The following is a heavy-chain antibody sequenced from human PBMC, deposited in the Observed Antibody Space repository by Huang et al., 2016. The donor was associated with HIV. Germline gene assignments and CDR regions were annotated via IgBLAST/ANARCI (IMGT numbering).Heavy chain of an antibody. J-gene: IGHJ3*01. V-gene: IGHV3-7*01. CDR2: IREDRGQK. CDR3: ACDPFIKAFDL. CDR1: EFSFSTYW. Sequence: EVQLVESGGGLVQPGGSLRLSCVASEFSFSTYWLMWLRPVAGKGLEWVASIREDRGQKDYLDAVQGRFIISRDNPKNSRYLQMNNVRAEDAGVYYCACDPFIKAFDLWGQGTLVTVSS.